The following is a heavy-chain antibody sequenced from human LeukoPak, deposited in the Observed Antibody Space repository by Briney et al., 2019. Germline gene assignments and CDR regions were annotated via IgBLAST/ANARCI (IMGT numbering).Heavy chain of an antibody. V-gene: IGHV4-59*08. CDR2: IYYSGST. J-gene: IGHJ4*02. D-gene: IGHD6-19*01. CDR3: ARQRSGWFWLRGNGLAFDY. Sequence: PSETLSLTCTVSGGSISGYYWTWIRQPPGKGLEWIGYIYYSGSTNYNPSLKSRVTISVDTSKNQFSLKLSSVTAADTAVYYCARQRSGWFWLRGNGLAFDYWGQGTLVTVSS. CDR1: GGSISGYY.